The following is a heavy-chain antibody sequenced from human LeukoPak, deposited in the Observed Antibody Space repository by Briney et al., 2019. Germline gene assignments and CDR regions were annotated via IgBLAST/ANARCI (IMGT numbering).Heavy chain of an antibody. J-gene: IGHJ5*02. Sequence: ASVKVSXKASGYTFTSYGISWVRQAPGQGLEWMGWISAYNGNTNYAQKLQGRVTMTTDTSTSTAYMELRSLRSDDTAVYYCARAKSGSRPERVDPWGQGTLVTVSS. CDR1: GYTFTSYG. D-gene: IGHD1-26*01. V-gene: IGHV1-18*01. CDR3: ARAKSGSRPERVDP. CDR2: ISAYNGNT.